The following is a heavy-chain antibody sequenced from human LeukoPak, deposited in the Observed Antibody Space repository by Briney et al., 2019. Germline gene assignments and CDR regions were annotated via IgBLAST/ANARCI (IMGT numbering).Heavy chain of an antibody. D-gene: IGHD1-26*01. V-gene: IGHV1-46*01. CDR1: GYTFTSYY. CDR2: INPSGGST. J-gene: IGHJ6*02. Sequence: GASVKVSCKASGYTFTSYYMHWVRQAPGQGLEWMGIINPSGGSTSYAQKFQGRVTMTEGTSTDTAYMELSSLRSEDTAVYYCATDLSGSHHRQAYYYYYYGMDVWGQGTTVTVSS. CDR3: ATDLSGSHHRQAYYYYYYGMDV.